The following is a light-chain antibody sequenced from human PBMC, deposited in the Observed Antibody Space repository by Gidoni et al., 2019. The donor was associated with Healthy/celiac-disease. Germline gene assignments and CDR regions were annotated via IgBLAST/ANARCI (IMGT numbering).Light chain of an antibody. CDR1: QSVSSSY. Sequence: EMVLTQSPGTLSLSPGERATLSCRASQSVSSSYLAWYQQKPGQAPRLLIYGASSRATGIPARFSGSGSGTDFTLTISRLEPEDFAVYYCQQYGSSLFTFGPGTKVDIK. V-gene: IGKV3-20*01. J-gene: IGKJ3*01. CDR2: GAS. CDR3: QQYGSSLFT.